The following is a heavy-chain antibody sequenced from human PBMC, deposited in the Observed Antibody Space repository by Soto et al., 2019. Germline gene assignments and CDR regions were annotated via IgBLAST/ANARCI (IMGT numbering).Heavy chain of an antibody. Sequence: SETLSLTCTVSGASMNSYHWSWIRQPAGKGLEWIGHIHSSGSTDYNPSLKSRVTMSVDASKNQFSLRLMSLTAADTAVYYCARDQGVAAAGITWFDPWGQGSLVTVSS. D-gene: IGHD6-13*01. J-gene: IGHJ5*02. CDR3: ARDQGVAAAGITWFDP. CDR1: GASMNSYH. CDR2: IHSSGST. V-gene: IGHV4-4*07.